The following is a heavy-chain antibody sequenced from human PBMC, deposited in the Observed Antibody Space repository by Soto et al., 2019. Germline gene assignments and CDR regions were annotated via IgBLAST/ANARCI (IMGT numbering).Heavy chain of an antibody. CDR2: IYYSGST. CDR3: ARDNGYSYGYTLDH. CDR1: GGSISSGGYY. V-gene: IGHV4-30-4*02. Sequence: SETLSLTCTVSGGSISSGGYYWSWIRQPPGKGLEWIGYIYYSGSTYYNPSLKSRVTISVDTSKNQFSLKLSSVTAADTAVYYCARDNGYSYGYTLDHWGQGTLVTVS. J-gene: IGHJ4*02. D-gene: IGHD5-18*01.